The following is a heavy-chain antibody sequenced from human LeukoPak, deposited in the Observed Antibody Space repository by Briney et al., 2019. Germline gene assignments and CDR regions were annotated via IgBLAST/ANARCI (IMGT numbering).Heavy chain of an antibody. J-gene: IGHJ4*02. CDR3: ARVLHYYDSSGCFDY. CDR1: GGSISSYY. V-gene: IGHV4-59*01. CDR2: IYYSGST. Sequence: KPSETLSLTCTVSGGSISSYYWSWIRQPPGKGLEWIGYIYYSGSTNYNPSLKSRVTIPVDTSKNQFSLKLSSVTAADTAVYYCARVLHYYDSSGCFDYWGQGTLVTVSS. D-gene: IGHD3-22*01.